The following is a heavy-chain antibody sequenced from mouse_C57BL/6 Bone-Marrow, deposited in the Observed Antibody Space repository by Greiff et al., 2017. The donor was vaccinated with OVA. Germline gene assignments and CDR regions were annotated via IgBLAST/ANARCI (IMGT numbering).Heavy chain of an antibody. CDR2: ISYSGST. CDR1: GDSITSCY. V-gene: IGHV3-8*02. D-gene: IGHD2-4*01. Sequence: EVQLQESGPSLVKPSQSLSLTCSVTGDSITSCYWNWIRKFPGNKLEYMGYISYSGSTYYNPSLKSRISITRDTSKNQYYLQLNSVTTEDTATYYCTRSTMITFDYWGQGTTLTVSS. CDR3: TRSTMITFDY. J-gene: IGHJ2*01.